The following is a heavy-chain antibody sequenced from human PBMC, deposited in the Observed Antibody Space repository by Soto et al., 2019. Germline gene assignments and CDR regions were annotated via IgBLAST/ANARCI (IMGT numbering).Heavy chain of an antibody. D-gene: IGHD1-1*01. Sequence: EVQLVESGGGLVKPGGSLRLSCTASGFTFSDAWMSWVRQAQGKGLEWVGRIKSGGPTDYAAPVKGRFTISRDDSKNTVYLQMNSLKTEDTAVYYCTWTGTNWFASWGQGTLVTVSS. V-gene: IGHV3-15*01. CDR1: GFTFSDAW. J-gene: IGHJ5*01. CDR2: IKSGGPT. CDR3: TWTGTNWFAS.